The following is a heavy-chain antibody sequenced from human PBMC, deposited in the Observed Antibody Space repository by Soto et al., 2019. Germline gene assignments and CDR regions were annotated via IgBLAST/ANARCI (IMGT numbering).Heavy chain of an antibody. J-gene: IGHJ4*02. CDR2: IYSAGSA. CDR1: GFTVSSYH. Sequence: EVQLVESGGGLVQPGGSLRLSRAASGFTVSSYHMSWVRQAPGKGLEWVSIIYSAGSADFADSVKGRFTISRDNSKNTLYLQMSSLRAEDTAVYYCTRVYSSSYHYFDYWGQGTLVTVSS. V-gene: IGHV3-66*01. CDR3: TRVYSSSYHYFDY. D-gene: IGHD6-13*01.